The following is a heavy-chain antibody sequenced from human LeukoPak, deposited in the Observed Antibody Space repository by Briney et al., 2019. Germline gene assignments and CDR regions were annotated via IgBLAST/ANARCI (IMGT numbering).Heavy chain of an antibody. D-gene: IGHD6-19*01. CDR2: INSDGSTT. J-gene: IGHJ4*02. CDR1: GFTFSGYW. CDR3: ARVIYSGWEGELSD. Sequence: GGSLRLCCAASGFTFSGYWMHWVRQAPGKGLVWVSRINSDGSTTSYADSVMGRFTISRDNAKNTLYLQMNSLRAEDTAVYYCARVIYSGWEGELSDWGQGTLVTVSS. V-gene: IGHV3-74*01.